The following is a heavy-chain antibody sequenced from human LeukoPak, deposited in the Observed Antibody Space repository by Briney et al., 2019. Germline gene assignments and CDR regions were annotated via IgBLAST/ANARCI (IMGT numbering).Heavy chain of an antibody. CDR3: ARSHCSSTSCYLYFQH. D-gene: IGHD2-2*01. CDR1: GFTFSDYY. Sequence: GGSLRLSCAASGFTFSDYYMSWIRQAPGKGLEWVSYISSSGSTIYYADSVKGRFTISRDNAKNSLYLQMNSLRAEDTAVYYCARSHCSSTSCYLYFQHWGQGTLVTVSS. J-gene: IGHJ1*01. V-gene: IGHV3-11*04. CDR2: ISSSGSTI.